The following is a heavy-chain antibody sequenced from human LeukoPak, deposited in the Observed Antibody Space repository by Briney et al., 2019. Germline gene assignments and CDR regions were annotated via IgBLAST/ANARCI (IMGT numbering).Heavy chain of an antibody. V-gene: IGHV1-3*01. CDR1: GYTFTSYA. Sequence: ASVKVSCKASGYTFTSYAMHWVRQAPGQRLEWMGWINAVNGNTKYSQKFQGRVTMTTDTSTSTAYMELRSLRSDDTAVYDCARDPTLTKTTSLDYWGQGTLVTVSS. CDR2: INAVNGNT. CDR3: ARDPTLTKTTSLDY. D-gene: IGHD4-17*01. J-gene: IGHJ4*02.